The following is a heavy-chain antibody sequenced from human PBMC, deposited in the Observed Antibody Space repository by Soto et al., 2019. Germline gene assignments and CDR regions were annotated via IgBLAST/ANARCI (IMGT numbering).Heavy chain of an antibody. D-gene: IGHD3-9*01. V-gene: IGHV3-30*18. Sequence: QVQLVESGGGVIQPGRSLRLSCAASGFTFSSYGMHWVRQAPGKGLEWVAVISYDGSNKYYADSVKGRFTISRDNSKNTLYLQMNSLRAEDTAVYYCAKDPLGILTGRAYYYYYGMDVWGQGTTVTVSS. CDR3: AKDPLGILTGRAYYYYYGMDV. CDR1: GFTFSSYG. J-gene: IGHJ6*02. CDR2: ISYDGSNK.